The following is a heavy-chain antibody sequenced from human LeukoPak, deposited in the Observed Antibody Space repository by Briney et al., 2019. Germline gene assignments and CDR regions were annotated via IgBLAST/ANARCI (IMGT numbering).Heavy chain of an antibody. D-gene: IGHD3-10*01. V-gene: IGHV3-48*03. J-gene: IGHJ6*03. CDR3: ARAGTYVVRGVDGNMDV. Sequence: AGSLRLSCAASGFTFSSYDRNWVRQAPGKGLEWFSYISSSNSAIYYADSVKGRFTISRDNAKNSLYLQMNSLRAEDTAVYYCARAGTYVVRGVDGNMDVWGKGTTVTVSS. CDR2: ISSSNSAI. CDR1: GFTFSSYD.